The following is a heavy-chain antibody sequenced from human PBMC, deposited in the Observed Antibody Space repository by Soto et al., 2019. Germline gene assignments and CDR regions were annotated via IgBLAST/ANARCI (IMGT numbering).Heavy chain of an antibody. V-gene: IGHV3-11*05. D-gene: IGHD5-12*01. CDR1: GFSFSDYY. Sequence: QVQLVESGGGLVKPGGSLRLSCEASGFSFSDYYMSWIRQAPGKGLQWVSYISTTSTYTNYADSVKGRFTISRDNAKNSLYLQMNSLRAEDTAIYYCARDRNGYDEIVVYWGQGTLVTVSS. CDR3: ARDRNGYDEIVVY. J-gene: IGHJ4*02. CDR2: ISTTSTYT.